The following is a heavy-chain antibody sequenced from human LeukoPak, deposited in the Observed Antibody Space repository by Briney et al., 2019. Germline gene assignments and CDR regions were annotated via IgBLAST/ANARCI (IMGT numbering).Heavy chain of an antibody. CDR1: AYTFSSCG. V-gene: IGHV1-18*01. CDR2: ISAYNGNT. J-gene: IGHJ4*02. CDR3: ARKDYYDSSGYSDY. Sequence: ASVKVSCKASAYTFSSCGISWVQQAPGQGLEWMGWISAYNGNTNYAQKLQGRVTMSTDTSTSTAYVELRSLRSDDTAVYYCARKDYYDSSGYSDYWGQGTLVTVSS. D-gene: IGHD3-22*01.